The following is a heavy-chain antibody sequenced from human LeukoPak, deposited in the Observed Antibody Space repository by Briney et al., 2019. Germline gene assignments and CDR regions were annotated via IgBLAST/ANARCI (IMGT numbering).Heavy chain of an antibody. Sequence: GESLQISSKGSAYSFTSYWIGWVRRRPGKGLEWMGSIYPGDSDTRYSPSFQGQVTISADKSISTAYLQWSSLKASDTAMYYCARPSDLWFGDNWNAFDIWGQGTMVTVSS. CDR1: AYSFTSYW. CDR3: ARPSDLWFGDNWNAFDI. D-gene: IGHD3-10*01. V-gene: IGHV5-51*01. CDR2: IYPGDSDT. J-gene: IGHJ3*02.